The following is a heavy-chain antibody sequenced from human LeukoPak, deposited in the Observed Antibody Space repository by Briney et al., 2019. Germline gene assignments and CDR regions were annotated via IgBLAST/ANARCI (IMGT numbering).Heavy chain of an antibody. CDR2: INHSGST. V-gene: IGHV4-34*01. Sequence: SETLSLTCAVYGGSFSGYYWSWIRQPPGKGLEWIGEINHSGSTNYNPSLKSRVTISVDTSKNQFSLKLSSVTAADTAVYYCARVFYGDAKFDYWGQGTLVTVSS. CDR1: GGSFSGYY. D-gene: IGHD4-17*01. CDR3: ARVFYGDAKFDY. J-gene: IGHJ4*02.